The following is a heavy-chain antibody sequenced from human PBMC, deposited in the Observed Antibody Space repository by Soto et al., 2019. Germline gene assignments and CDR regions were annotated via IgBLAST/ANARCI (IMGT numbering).Heavy chain of an antibody. V-gene: IGHV3-30*18. D-gene: IGHD3-22*01. CDR3: AKDRVKSFITTLDY. CDR2: ISYDGSNK. Sequence: QVQLVESGGGVVQPGRSLRLSCAASGFTFSNYGMQWVRQAPGKGLEWVAVISYDGSNKYYVDSVKGRFTISRDNSKNTLYLQMNSLRAEDTAVDYCAKDRVKSFITTLDYWGQGTLVTVSS. J-gene: IGHJ4*02. CDR1: GFTFSNYG.